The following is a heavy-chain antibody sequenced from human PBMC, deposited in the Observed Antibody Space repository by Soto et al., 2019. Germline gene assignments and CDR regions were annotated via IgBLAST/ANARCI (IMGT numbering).Heavy chain of an antibody. J-gene: IGHJ3*02. D-gene: IGHD1-26*01. Sequence: GASVKVSCKASGYTFTSYAMHWLRQSPGQRLEWMGWINAGNGNTKYSQKFQGRVTITRDTSASTAYMELSSLRSEDTAVYYCARDRDSGSYSDAFDIWGQGTMVTVSS. CDR1: GYTFTSYA. V-gene: IGHV1-3*01. CDR2: INAGNGNT. CDR3: ARDRDSGSYSDAFDI.